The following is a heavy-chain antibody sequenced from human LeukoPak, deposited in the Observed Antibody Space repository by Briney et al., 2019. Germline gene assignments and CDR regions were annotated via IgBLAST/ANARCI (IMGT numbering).Heavy chain of an antibody. CDR1: GGSISSYY. V-gene: IGHV4-4*07. Sequence: PSETLSLTCTVSGGSISSYYWSWIRQPAGKGLEWIGRIYTSGSTNYNPSLKSRVTISVGTSKNQFSLKLSSVTAADTAVYYCARGRVVITSNYYYYMDVWGKGTTVTVSS. CDR2: IYTSGST. CDR3: ARGRVVITSNYYYYMDV. J-gene: IGHJ6*03. D-gene: IGHD3-22*01.